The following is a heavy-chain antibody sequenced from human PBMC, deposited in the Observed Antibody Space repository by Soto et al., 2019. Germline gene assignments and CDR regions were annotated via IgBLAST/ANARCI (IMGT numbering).Heavy chain of an antibody. Sequence: GESLKISCKGSGYDFISYWIGWVRQMPGKGLEWMGIIYPGDSDTRYSPSFQGQVTISVDKSINTAYLQWSSLKASDTAMYYCAVWYYYDSSGYKGYYFDYWGREPWSPSPQ. CDR2: IYPGDSDT. CDR1: GYDFISYW. J-gene: IGHJ4*02. V-gene: IGHV5-51*01. D-gene: IGHD3-22*01. CDR3: AVWYYYDSSGYKGYYFDY.